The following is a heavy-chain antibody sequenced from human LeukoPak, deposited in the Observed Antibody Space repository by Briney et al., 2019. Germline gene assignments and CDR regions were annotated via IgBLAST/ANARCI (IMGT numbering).Heavy chain of an antibody. CDR2: ISGSGGST. V-gene: IGHV3-23*01. CDR1: GFTFSSYA. J-gene: IGHJ5*02. D-gene: IGHD2-2*01. CDR3: AKGGGYCSSTSCSPSDNWFDP. Sequence: PGGSLRLSCAASGFTFSSYAMSWVRQAPGKGLEWVSTISGSGGSTYYADSVKGRFTISRDNSKSTLYLQMNSLRAEDTAVYYCAKGGGYCSSTSCSPSDNWFDPWGQGTLVTVSS.